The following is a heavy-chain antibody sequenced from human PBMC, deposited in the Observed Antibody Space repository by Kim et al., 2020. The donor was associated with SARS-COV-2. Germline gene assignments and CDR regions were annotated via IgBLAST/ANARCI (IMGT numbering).Heavy chain of an antibody. J-gene: IGHJ6*02. V-gene: IGHV3-33*01. CDR2: IWYSGNNK. D-gene: IGHD2-2*01. CDR1: GFTFSNYG. CDR3: ARDLQVPAAFFDYMDV. Sequence: GGSQRLSCVASGFTFSNYGMHWVRQAPGKGLEWVADIWYSGNNKNYADSVKGRFTISRDNSMNTLYLQMNSLRAEDTAVYYCARDLQVPAAFFDYMDVWGQGTTVTVS.